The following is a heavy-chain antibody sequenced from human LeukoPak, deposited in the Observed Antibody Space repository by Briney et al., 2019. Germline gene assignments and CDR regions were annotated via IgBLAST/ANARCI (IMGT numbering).Heavy chain of an antibody. J-gene: IGHJ4*02. D-gene: IGHD3-9*01. CDR1: GFPFSSYA. Sequence: GGPLTLLCAASGFPFSSYAMSWVPHAPRKAREWVSAIRGSGDRTYYADSVKGRFTISRDNSKNTLYMQKNSLRAEDTAVYYCAKGGSDILTGPAHLFDYWGQGTLVTVSS. CDR2: IRGSGDRT. CDR3: AKGGSDILTGPAHLFDY. V-gene: IGHV3-23*01.